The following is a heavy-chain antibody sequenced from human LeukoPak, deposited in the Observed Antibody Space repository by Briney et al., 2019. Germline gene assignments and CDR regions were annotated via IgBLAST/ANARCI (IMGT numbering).Heavy chain of an antibody. V-gene: IGHV3-23*01. Sequence: PGGSLRLSCAASGFTFSNYAMAWVRQAPGKGLEWVSAVTGSGGATYYADSVKGRFTISRDNYKNTLYLQMNSLRAEDTAVSYCAKEPAAERQWVVLTFDYWGQGTLVTVSS. CDR3: AKEPAAERQWVVLTFDY. CDR2: VTGSGGAT. J-gene: IGHJ4*02. D-gene: IGHD6-19*01. CDR1: GFTFSNYA.